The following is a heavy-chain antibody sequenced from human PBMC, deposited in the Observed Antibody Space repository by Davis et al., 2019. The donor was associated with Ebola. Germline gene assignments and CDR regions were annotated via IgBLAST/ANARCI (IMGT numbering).Heavy chain of an antibody. J-gene: IGHJ4*02. CDR3: ARGISAVAGTRDYFDY. D-gene: IGHD6-19*01. Sequence: PSETLSLTCTVSGGSISSSSYYWGWIRQPPGKGLEWIGSIYYSGSTYYNPSLKSRVTISVDTSKNQFSLKLSSVTAADTAVYYCARGISAVAGTRDYFDYWGQGTLVTVSS. CDR1: GGSISSSSYY. V-gene: IGHV4-39*07. CDR2: IYYSGST.